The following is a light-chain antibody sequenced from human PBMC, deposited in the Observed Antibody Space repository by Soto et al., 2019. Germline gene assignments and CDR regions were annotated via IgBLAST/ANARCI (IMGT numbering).Light chain of an antibody. CDR1: NIGSKN. Sequence: SYELTQPLSVSVALGQTARITCGGNNIGSKNVHWYQQKPGQAPVLVIYSDSNRPSGIPERFSGSNSGNTVTLTISRAQAGDEADYYCQVWDSSTARVFGGGTKVTVL. J-gene: IGLJ3*02. V-gene: IGLV3-9*01. CDR2: SDS. CDR3: QVWDSSTARV.